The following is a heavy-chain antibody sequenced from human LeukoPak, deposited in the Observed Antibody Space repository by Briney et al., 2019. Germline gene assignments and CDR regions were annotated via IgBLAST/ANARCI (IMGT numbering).Heavy chain of an antibody. V-gene: IGHV3-66*01. CDR1: GFTVRSNY. CDR3: ARSYDSSGYYRYDAFDI. J-gene: IGHJ3*02. CDR2: IHSGGST. Sequence: GGSLRLSCAASGFTVRSNYVSWVRQAPGKGLEWVSVIHSGGSTYYADSVKGRFTISRDNSKNTLYLQMNSLRAEDTAVYYCARSYDSSGYYRYDAFDIWGQGTMVTVSS. D-gene: IGHD3-22*01.